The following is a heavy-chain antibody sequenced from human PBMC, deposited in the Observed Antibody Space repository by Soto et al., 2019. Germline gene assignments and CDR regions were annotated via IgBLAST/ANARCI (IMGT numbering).Heavy chain of an antibody. Sequence: PSETLSLTCAVYGGSFSGYYWSWIRQPPGKGLEWIGEINHSGSTNYNPSLKSRVTISVDTSKNQFSLKLSSVTAADTAVYYCARGRYSSSWVHQGWFDPWGQGTRVTVSS. CDR2: INHSGST. J-gene: IGHJ5*02. CDR3: ARGRYSSSWVHQGWFDP. D-gene: IGHD6-13*01. CDR1: GGSFSGYY. V-gene: IGHV4-34*01.